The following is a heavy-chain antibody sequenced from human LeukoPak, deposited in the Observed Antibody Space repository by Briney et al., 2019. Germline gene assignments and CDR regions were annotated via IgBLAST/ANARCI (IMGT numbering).Heavy chain of an antibody. CDR1: GGSFSCYY. J-gene: IGHJ5*02. CDR2: INHSGST. CDR3: ARAVPTRAAVGGWFDP. D-gene: IGHD6-13*01. V-gene: IGHV4-34*01. Sequence: ETLSLTFAVYGGSFSCYYWSWIRPPPGKGLEWIGEINHSGSTNYNPSLKSRVTISVDTSKNQFSLKLSSVTAADTAVYYCARAVPTRAAVGGWFDPWGQGTLVTVSS.